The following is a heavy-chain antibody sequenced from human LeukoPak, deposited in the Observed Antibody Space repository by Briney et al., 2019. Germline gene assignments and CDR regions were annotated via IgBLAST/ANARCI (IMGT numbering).Heavy chain of an antibody. D-gene: IGHD3-3*01. CDR1: GGSISSYY. Sequence: SETLSLTCTVSGGSISSYYWSWIRQPPGKQLEWIGYNHNNGNTNYNPSPKGRVTISVDTSRNQFSLRLTSVTADDTAMYYCARGRITIFGVVTPHFDHWGQGTQVVVSS. CDR2: NHNNGNT. V-gene: IGHV4-59*12. J-gene: IGHJ4*02. CDR3: ARGRITIFGVVTPHFDH.